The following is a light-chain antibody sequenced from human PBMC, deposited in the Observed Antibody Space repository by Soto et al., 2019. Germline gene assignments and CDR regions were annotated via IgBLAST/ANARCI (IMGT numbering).Light chain of an antibody. CDR2: EGT. Sequence: QSVLTQPASVSGSPGQSITISCSGTSSDFGGYNVVSWYQQHPGKAPKLIIYEGTKRHSGVSNRFSGSKSGNAASLTISGLPNEDEADYYCCSYADNSTFWVVFGGGTKLTVL. V-gene: IGLV2-23*03. J-gene: IGLJ3*02. CDR1: SSDFGGYNV. CDR3: CSYADNSTFWVV.